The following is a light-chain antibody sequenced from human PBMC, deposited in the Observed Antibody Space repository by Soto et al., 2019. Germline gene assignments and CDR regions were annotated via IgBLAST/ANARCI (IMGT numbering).Light chain of an antibody. J-gene: IGKJ2*01. Sequence: EIVLRQSPATLSVSPGERATLSCRASQSVSSNLAWYQQKPGQAPRLLIYDTSSRATGFPARFSGSGSGTEFTLTISSLQSEDIAVYYCQQYNSWPPYTFGQGTKVEIK. CDR3: QQYNSWPPYT. V-gene: IGKV3-15*01. CDR1: QSVSSN. CDR2: DTS.